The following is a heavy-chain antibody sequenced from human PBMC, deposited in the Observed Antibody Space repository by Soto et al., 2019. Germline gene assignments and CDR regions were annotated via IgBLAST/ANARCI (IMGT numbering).Heavy chain of an antibody. CDR1: GDTFTNFA. CDR2: IIPMFDTP. Sequence: QVQVVQSGAEVKKPGSSVKVSCKVSGDTFTNFAISWVRQAPGQGLEWMGGIIPMFDTPHYAQNFRGRVTITADGVTTTAYMELNSLRSADTAVYYCAAGGHNDGYNYYHGMDVWGQGTTVTVS. CDR3: AAGGHNDGYNYYHGMDV. V-gene: IGHV1-69*19. D-gene: IGHD5-18*01. J-gene: IGHJ6*02.